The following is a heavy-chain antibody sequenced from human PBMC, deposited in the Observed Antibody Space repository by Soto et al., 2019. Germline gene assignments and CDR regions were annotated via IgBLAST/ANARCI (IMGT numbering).Heavy chain of an antibody. Sequence: SSYYWGWIRQAPGKGLEWVSSISSTTNYIYYGDSMKGRFTISRDNAKNSLYLEMNSLRAEDTAVYYCARESEDLTSNFDYWGQGTLVTVSS. CDR2: ISSTTNYI. CDR3: ARESEDLTSNFDY. CDR1: SSYY. J-gene: IGHJ4*02. V-gene: IGHV3-21*06.